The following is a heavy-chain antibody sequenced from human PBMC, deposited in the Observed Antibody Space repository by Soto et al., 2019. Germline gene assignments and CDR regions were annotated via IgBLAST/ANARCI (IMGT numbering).Heavy chain of an antibody. CDR1: GYSISSGYY. D-gene: IGHD2-15*01. V-gene: IGHV4-38-2*02. Sequence: SETLSLTCTVSGYSISSGYYWGWIRQPPGKGLEWIGSIYHSGSTYYNPSLKSRVTISVDTSKNQFSLKLSSVTAADTAVYYCARDGYGGNINWFDPWGQGTLVTVSS. J-gene: IGHJ5*02. CDR3: ARDGYGGNINWFDP. CDR2: IYHSGST.